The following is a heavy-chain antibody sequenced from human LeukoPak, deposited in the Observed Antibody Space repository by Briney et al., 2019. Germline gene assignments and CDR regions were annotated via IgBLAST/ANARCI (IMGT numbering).Heavy chain of an antibody. CDR2: IYTSGST. D-gene: IGHD2/OR15-2a*01. CDR3: ARAVSSMALYYYYYYGMDV. Sequence: PSETLSLTCTVSGGSISSYYWSWIRQPAGKGLEWIGRIYTSGSTNYNPSLKSRVTMSVDTSKNQFSLKLSSVTAADTAVYYCARAVSSMALYYYYYYGMDVWGQGTTVTVSS. CDR1: GGSISSYY. V-gene: IGHV4-4*07. J-gene: IGHJ6*02.